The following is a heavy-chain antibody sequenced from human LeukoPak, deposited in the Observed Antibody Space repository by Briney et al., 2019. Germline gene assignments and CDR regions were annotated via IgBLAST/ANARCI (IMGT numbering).Heavy chain of an antibody. Sequence: GGSLRLSCAASGFTFSRYWMSWVRQAPGKGLEWVANIKQDGSEKYYVDSVKGRFTISRDNAKNSLYLQMNSLRAEDTAVYYCARSAGSSSWYEGYYFDYWGQGSLVTVSS. D-gene: IGHD6-13*01. V-gene: IGHV3-7*01. J-gene: IGHJ4*02. CDR2: IKQDGSEK. CDR3: ARSAGSSSWYEGYYFDY. CDR1: GFTFSRYW.